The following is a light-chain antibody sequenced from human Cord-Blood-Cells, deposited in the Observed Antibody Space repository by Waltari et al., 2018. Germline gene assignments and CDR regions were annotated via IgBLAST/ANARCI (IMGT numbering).Light chain of an antibody. J-gene: IGLJ1*01. CDR2: SNN. CDR1: SSTIGSNT. CDR3: AAWDDSLNGYV. Sequence: QSVLTQPPSASGTPGQRVTLPCSGSSSTIGSNTVNWYQQLPGTAPKLVIYSNNQRPSGVPDRFSGSKSGTSASLAISGLQSEDEADYYCAAWDDSLNGYVFGTGTKVTVL. V-gene: IGLV1-44*01.